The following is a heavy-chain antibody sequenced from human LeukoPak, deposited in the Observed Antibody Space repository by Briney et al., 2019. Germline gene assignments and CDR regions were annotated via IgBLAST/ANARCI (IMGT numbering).Heavy chain of an antibody. CDR1: GFTFDDYR. V-gene: IGHV3-9*01. CDR2: ISWNSGSI. Sequence: TGRSLRLSCTASGFTFDDYRMNWVRQAPGKGLEWVSGISWNSGSIGYADSVKGRFTISRDNAKNSLYLQMNSLRPEDTALYYCAKDSINYAMDVWSQGTTVTVSS. J-gene: IGHJ6*02. D-gene: IGHD2/OR15-2a*01. CDR3: AKDSINYAMDV.